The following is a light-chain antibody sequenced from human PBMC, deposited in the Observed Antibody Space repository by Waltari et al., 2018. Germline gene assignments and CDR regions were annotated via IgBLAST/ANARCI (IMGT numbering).Light chain of an antibody. CDR3: QHRDHWPPDAT. J-gene: IGKJ3*01. CDR2: GAS. V-gene: IGKV3D-20*02. CDR1: QSVFSAS. Sequence: EIVLTQSPGTLSLSPGDRATLSCRASQSVFSASLAWYQQKPGQAPRLLSYGASRRAPGIPSRFRGSGSGTDFTLTISSLEPEDFAVYYCQHRDHWPPDATFGPGTKVDI.